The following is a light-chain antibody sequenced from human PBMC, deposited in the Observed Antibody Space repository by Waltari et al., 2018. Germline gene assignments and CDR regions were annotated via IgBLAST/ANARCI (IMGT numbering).Light chain of an antibody. CDR1: QTVSNNF. CDR3: LQYGVSRT. Sequence: EDVLTQSQGTLSLSPGERATLSCRASQTVSNNFLAWYQLRPGQAPRLRIHSASSRATGIPDRFSGTGSGTDFTLTISRLEPEDFAVYYCLQYGVSRTFGQGTKVEIK. V-gene: IGKV3-20*01. J-gene: IGKJ1*01. CDR2: SAS.